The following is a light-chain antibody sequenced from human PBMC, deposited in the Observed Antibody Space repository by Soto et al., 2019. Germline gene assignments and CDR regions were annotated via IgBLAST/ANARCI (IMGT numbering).Light chain of an antibody. CDR1: KSVSSA. CDR3: QQYNNWPFT. V-gene: IGKV3-15*01. Sequence: IVMTQSPATLSVSAGERATLSCRASKSVSSALAWYQQTPGQAPRLLIYGASTRATGIPGRFGGSGSGAESTLTISSLRSEDVAVYFCQQYNNWPFTFGPGTKVDIK. J-gene: IGKJ3*01. CDR2: GAS.